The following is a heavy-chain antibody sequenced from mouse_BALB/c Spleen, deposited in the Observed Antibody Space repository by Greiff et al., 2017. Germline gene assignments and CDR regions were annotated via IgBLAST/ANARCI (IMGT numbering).Heavy chain of an antibody. CDR2: IWGDGST. CDR3: ARARGIYGYDEGDAMDY. J-gene: IGHJ4*01. D-gene: IGHD2-2*01. Sequence: VKLMESGPGLVAPSQSLSITCTVSGFSLTGYGVNWVRQPPGKGLEWLGMIWGDGSTDYNSALKSRLSISKDNSKSQVFLKMNSLQTDDTARYYCARARGIYGYDEGDAMDYWGQGTSVTVSS. V-gene: IGHV2-6-7*01. CDR1: GFSLTGYG.